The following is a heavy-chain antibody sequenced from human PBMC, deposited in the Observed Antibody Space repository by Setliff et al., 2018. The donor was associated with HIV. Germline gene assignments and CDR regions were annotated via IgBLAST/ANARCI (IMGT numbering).Heavy chain of an antibody. CDR2: IYPGDSDV. J-gene: IGHJ2*01. Sequence: GESLKISCQASGYTFTNHWIGWVRQMPGEGLEWMAIIYPGDSDVRYNPSFQGQVTVSVDKSINTAYLQWNSLKASDTAIYYCARALDFLTEQLNWFFPLWGRGTLVTVSS. CDR1: GYTFTNHW. CDR3: ARALDFLTEQLNWFFPL. D-gene: IGHD3-9*01. V-gene: IGHV5-51*01.